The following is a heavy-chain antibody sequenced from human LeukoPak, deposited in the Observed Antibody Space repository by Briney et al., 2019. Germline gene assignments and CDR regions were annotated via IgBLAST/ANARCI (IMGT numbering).Heavy chain of an antibody. V-gene: IGHV6-1*01. J-gene: IGHJ3*02. CDR2: TYYRSKWYR. CDR3: ARDSDAFDI. CDR1: GDSFSANSAT. Sequence: SQTLSLTCAISGDSFSANSATWNWIRQSPSRGLEWLGRTYYRSKWYRDYAVSVKSRITINPDSSKNHFSLQLNSVTPEDTALYYCARDSDAFDIWGQGTMVTVSS.